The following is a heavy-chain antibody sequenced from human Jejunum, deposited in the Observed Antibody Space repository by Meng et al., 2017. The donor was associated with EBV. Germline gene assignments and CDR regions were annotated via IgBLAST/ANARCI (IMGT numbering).Heavy chain of an antibody. CDR2: ISPYNGNT. CDR1: GNTSTTYG. CDR3: ARGPYCSGGTCHSQYFDH. D-gene: IGHD2-15*01. J-gene: IGHJ4*02. Sequence: QVQLLQSGAEVKKPXXSVTVPXKASGNTSTTYGISWVRQAPGQGLEWMGWISPYNGNTIYAQKLQDRVTMTTDTSTSTAYLELRSLRSDDTAVYYCARGPYCSGGTCHSQYFDHWGQGALGTVAS. V-gene: IGHV1-18*01.